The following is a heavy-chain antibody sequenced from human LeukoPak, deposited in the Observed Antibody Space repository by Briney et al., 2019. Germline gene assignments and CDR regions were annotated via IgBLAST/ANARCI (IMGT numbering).Heavy chain of an antibody. V-gene: IGHV3-21*01. Sequence: GGSLRLSCAASGFTFSSYSMNWVRQAPGKGLEWVSSISSSSSYIYYADSVEGRFTISRDNAKNSLYLQMNSLRAEDTAVYYCARVLLDYYDSSGSFDYWGQGTLVTVSS. CDR3: ARVLLDYYDSSGSFDY. J-gene: IGHJ4*02. D-gene: IGHD3-22*01. CDR2: ISSSSSYI. CDR1: GFTFSSYS.